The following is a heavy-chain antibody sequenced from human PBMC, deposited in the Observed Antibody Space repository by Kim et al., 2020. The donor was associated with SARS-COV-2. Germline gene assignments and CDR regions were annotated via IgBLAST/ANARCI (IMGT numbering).Heavy chain of an antibody. CDR2: ISYDGSNK. J-gene: IGHJ3*01. D-gene: IGHD5-12*01. Sequence: GGSLRLSCAASGFTFSSYAMHWVRQAPGKGLEWVAVISYDGSNKYYADSVKGRLTISRDNSKNTLYLQMNSLRAEDTAVYYCARDLDDIVASFAFDLWGQGPMVTVSS. CDR1: GFTFSSYA. CDR3: ARDLDDIVASFAFDL. V-gene: IGHV3-30-3*01.